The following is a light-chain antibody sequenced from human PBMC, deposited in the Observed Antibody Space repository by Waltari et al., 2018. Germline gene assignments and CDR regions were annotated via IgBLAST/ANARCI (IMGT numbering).Light chain of an antibody. V-gene: IGKV2-28*01. CDR1: QSHLHNGYNY. J-gene: IGKJ1*01. CDR2: QGS. Sequence: DLVVTQSPLSLTVTLGVPASLSCRSNQSHLHNGYNYLGWSLQKPGQPPQLLIYQGSTRASGVPNRFRGSGSGTDVTRQISRVEAEDVGLYYYMQLLRTLWTFGQGTKLEIK. CDR3: MQLLRTLWT.